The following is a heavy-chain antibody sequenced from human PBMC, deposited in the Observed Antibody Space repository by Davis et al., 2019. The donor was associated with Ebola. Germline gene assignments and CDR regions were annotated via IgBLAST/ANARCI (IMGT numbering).Heavy chain of an antibody. CDR3: ARRVRLEWLLHIAP. Sequence: PGGSLRLSCAASGFTFSRYAMSWVRQAPGKGLEWVSAISGSGGSTYYADSVKGRFTISRDNSKNTLYLQMNSLRAEDTAVYYCARRVRLEWLLHIAPWGQGTLVTVSS. CDR1: GFTFSRYA. V-gene: IGHV3-23*01. J-gene: IGHJ5*02. CDR2: ISGSGGST. D-gene: IGHD3-3*01.